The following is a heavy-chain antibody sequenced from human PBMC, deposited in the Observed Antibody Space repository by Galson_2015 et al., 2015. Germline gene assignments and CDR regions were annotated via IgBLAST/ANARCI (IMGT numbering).Heavy chain of an antibody. CDR1: GYTFTSYD. V-gene: IGHV1-8*01. Sequence: SVKVSCKASGYTFTSYDITWVRQATGQGLEWMGWMNPNTGNTGFAQQFQGRLTMTSNTSIGTACMELSSLKSEDTALYYCARGGPNTVRFLEWYPSWGQGTLVTVSS. CDR2: MNPNTGNT. D-gene: IGHD3-3*01. J-gene: IGHJ4*02. CDR3: ARGGPNTVRFLEWYPS.